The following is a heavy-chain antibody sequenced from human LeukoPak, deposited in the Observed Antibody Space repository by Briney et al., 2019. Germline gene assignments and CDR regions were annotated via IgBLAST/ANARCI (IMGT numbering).Heavy chain of an antibody. CDR2: IYYSGST. D-gene: IGHD3-22*01. Sequence: SETLSLTCTVSGGSISSSSYYWGWIRQPPGKGLEWIGSIYYSGSTYYNPSLKSRVTISVDTSKNQFSLKLSSVTAADTAVYYCARVRKVYYDSSGYYSDAFDIWGQGTMVTVSS. V-gene: IGHV4-39*07. CDR3: ARVRKVYYDSSGYYSDAFDI. J-gene: IGHJ3*02. CDR1: GGSISSSSYY.